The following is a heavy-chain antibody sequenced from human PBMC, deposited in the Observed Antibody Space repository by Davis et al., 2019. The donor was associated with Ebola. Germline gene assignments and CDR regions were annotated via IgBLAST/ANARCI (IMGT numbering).Heavy chain of an antibody. V-gene: IGHV4-59*01. J-gene: IGHJ1*01. D-gene: IGHD3-22*01. CDR2: IYYSGST. CDR3: ARAVTEYYYDSSGYYSDAEYFQH. CDR1: GGSISSYY. Sequence: MPSETLSLTCTVSGGSISSYYWSWIRQPPGKGLEWIGYIYYSGSTNYNPSLKSRVTISVDTSKNQFSLKLSSVTAADTAVYYCARAVTEYYYDSSGYYSDAEYFQHWGQGTLVTVSS.